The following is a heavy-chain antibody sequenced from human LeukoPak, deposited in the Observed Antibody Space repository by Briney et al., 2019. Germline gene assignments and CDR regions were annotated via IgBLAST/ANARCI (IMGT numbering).Heavy chain of an antibody. CDR3: ARGPSGYHNT. J-gene: IGHJ4*02. V-gene: IGHV3-23*01. D-gene: IGHD5-12*01. CDR1: GFTFSSYA. Sequence: PGGSLRLSCAASGFTFSSYAMSWVRQAPGKGLEWVSTISGSGGSTYYADSVKGRFTISRDNSKNTLYLQMNSLRAEDTAVYYCARGPSGYHNTGGQGTLVTVSS. CDR2: ISGSGGST.